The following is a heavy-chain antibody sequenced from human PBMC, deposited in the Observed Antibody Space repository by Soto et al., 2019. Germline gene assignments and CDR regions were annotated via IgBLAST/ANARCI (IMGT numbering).Heavy chain of an antibody. CDR2: INPNSGGT. Sequence: ASVKVSCKASGYTFTIYGISWVRQAPGQGLEWIGWINPNSGGTNNAQKFQGRVTMTRDTSTSTVYMELSALISDDTAVYFCARSLLDEYSSSWRSAYYGMDVWGQGTTVTVSS. D-gene: IGHD2-2*01. CDR3: ARSLLDEYSSSWRSAYYGMDV. CDR1: GYTFTIYG. J-gene: IGHJ6*02. V-gene: IGHV1-2*02.